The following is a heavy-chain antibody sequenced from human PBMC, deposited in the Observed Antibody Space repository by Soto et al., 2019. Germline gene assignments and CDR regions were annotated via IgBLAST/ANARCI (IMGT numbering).Heavy chain of an antibody. D-gene: IGHD3-10*01. CDR2: MDNSGSI. CDR3: ARLYGSGKCFDY. J-gene: IGHJ4*02. CDR1: GGYISSSSYY. V-gene: IGHV4-39*01. Sequence: PSETLSLTCTVSGGYISSSSYYWGWFRQPPGKGLEWIGSMDNSGSIYYNPSLRSRVTISVEKPKNQFSLKLSSVTAADTAVYYGARLYGSGKCFDYWGQGTLVTVS.